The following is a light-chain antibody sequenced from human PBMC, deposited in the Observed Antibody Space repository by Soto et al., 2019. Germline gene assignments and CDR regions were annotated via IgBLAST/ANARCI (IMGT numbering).Light chain of an antibody. CDR2: EVT. Sequence: QSALTQPPSASGSPGQSVTISCTGTSSDVGAYNYVSWYQQHPGKAPKLIISEVTKRPSGVPDRFSGSKSGNTASLTVSGLQAEDEADYYYNSYAGSNNPVVFGGGTKLTVL. CDR1: SSDVGAYNY. V-gene: IGLV2-8*01. CDR3: NSYAGSNNPVV. J-gene: IGLJ2*01.